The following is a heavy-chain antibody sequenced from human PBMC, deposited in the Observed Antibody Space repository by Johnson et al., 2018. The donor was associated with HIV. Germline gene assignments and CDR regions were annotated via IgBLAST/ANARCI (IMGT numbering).Heavy chain of an antibody. D-gene: IGHD3-16*01. V-gene: IGHV3-30*03. Sequence: VQLVESGGGVVQPGRSLRLSCAASGFTLSTYGMHWVRQAPGKGLEWVAVISYDGSNKYYADSVKGRFTTSRDNSKNTLYLQMNSLRAEDTAVYYCARDGAADNAFDIWGQGTMVTVSS. CDR1: GFTLSTYG. J-gene: IGHJ3*02. CDR3: ARDGAADNAFDI. CDR2: ISYDGSNK.